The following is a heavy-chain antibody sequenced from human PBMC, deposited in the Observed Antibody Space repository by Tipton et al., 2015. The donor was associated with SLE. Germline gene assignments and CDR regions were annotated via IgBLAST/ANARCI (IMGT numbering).Heavy chain of an antibody. CDR1: GYSFTSYW. Sequence: QLVQSGAEVKKPGESLKISCKGSGYSFTSYWIGWVRQMPGKGLEWMGIIYPGDSDTRYSPSFQGQVTISADKSISTAYLQWSSLKASDTAMYYCARLRYQLLYWGDAFDIWGQGTMVTVSS. V-gene: IGHV5-51*03. CDR3: ARLRYQLLYWGDAFDI. D-gene: IGHD2-2*02. J-gene: IGHJ3*02. CDR2: IYPGDSDT.